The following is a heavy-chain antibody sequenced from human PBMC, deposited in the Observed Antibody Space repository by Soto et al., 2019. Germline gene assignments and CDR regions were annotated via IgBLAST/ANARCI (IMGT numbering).Heavy chain of an antibody. J-gene: IGHJ4*02. CDR3: ARGEGGYSYGSIDY. CDR1: GFTLSSHW. Sequence: QAGGSLRLSCAASGFTLSSHWMHWVRQAPGKGLVWVSRINSAGSSTNYADSVKGRFTISRDNAKNTLYLQMNSLRAEDTAVYYCARGEGGYSYGSIDYWGQGTLVTVSS. CDR2: INSAGSST. V-gene: IGHV3-74*01. D-gene: IGHD5-18*01.